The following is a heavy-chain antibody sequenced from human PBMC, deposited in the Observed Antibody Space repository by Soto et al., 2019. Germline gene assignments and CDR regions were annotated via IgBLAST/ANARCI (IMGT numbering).Heavy chain of an antibody. D-gene: IGHD1-26*01. J-gene: IGHJ1*01. CDR1: GGSISSYY. V-gene: IGHV4-59*01. CDR3: ARGGWELLTEYFQH. Sequence: QVQLQESGPGLVKPSETLSLTCTVSGGSISSYYWSWIRQPPGKGLEWIGYIYYTGSTNYNPSLKSRVTISVDTSKNQFSLKLSSVTAADTAVYYCARGGWELLTEYFQHWGQGTLVTVSS. CDR2: IYYTGST.